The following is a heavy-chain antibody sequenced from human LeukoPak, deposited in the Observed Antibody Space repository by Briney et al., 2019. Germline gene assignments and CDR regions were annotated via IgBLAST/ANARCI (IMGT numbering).Heavy chain of an antibody. CDR2: INSDGRST. CDR3: ARGRGDIVGTTSHFDY. J-gene: IGHJ4*02. CDR1: GFTFSTYW. D-gene: IGHD1-26*01. V-gene: IGHV3-74*01. Sequence: PGGSLRLSCAASGFTFSTYWMHWVRQAPGKGLRWVSRINSDGRSTSYADSVKGRFTISRDNAKNTLYLQMNSLRAEDTAVYYCARGRGDIVGTTSHFDYWGQGTLVTVSS.